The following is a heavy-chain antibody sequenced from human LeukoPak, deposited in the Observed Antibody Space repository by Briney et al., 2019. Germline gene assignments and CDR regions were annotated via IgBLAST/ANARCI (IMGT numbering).Heavy chain of an antibody. V-gene: IGHV3-7*01. D-gene: IGHD3-9*01. CDR2: IKHGGSEK. Sequence: GGSLRLSCAASGFTFSRDWMSWVRQAPGKGLEWVANIKHGGSEKLYVDSVKGRFTISRDDAKNSLFLQMNSLRVEDTAVYYCVRGADTGYSSDSWGQGTLVTVSS. CDR3: VRGADTGYSSDS. J-gene: IGHJ4*02. CDR1: GFTFSRDW.